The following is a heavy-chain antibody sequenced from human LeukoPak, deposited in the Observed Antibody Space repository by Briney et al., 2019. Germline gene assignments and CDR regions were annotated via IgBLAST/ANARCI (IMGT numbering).Heavy chain of an antibody. J-gene: IGHJ4*02. CDR3: ARGGLGSWTFDS. CDR1: GFIFRSYS. V-gene: IGHV3-48*04. Sequence: GGSLRLSCAASGFIFRSYSMNWARQAPGKGLEWISYISSSGSTISYTDSVKGRFTISRDSANYSLYLQMNSLRVEDTAVYYCARGGLGSWTFDSWGQGTLVTVSS. CDR2: ISSSGSTI. D-gene: IGHD1-26*01.